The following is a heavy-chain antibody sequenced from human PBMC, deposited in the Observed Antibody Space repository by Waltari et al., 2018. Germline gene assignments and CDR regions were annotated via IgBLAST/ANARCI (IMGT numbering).Heavy chain of an antibody. CDR2: ISHSGGS. J-gene: IGHJ4*02. V-gene: IGHV4-34*01. D-gene: IGHD5-18*01. CDR1: GGSFSGYT. Sequence: QVQLQQWGAGLLKPSETLSLICAVYGGSFSGYTWMWIRQSPGKGLEWIGEISHSGGSNYNPSIKSRINISVDMSKNQFSLKLKSVTAADTAVYYCARGRRWLQLSDWGQGTPVTVSS. CDR3: ARGRRWLQLSD.